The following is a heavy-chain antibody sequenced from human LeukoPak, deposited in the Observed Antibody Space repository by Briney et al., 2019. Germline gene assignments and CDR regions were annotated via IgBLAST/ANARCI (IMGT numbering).Heavy chain of an antibody. V-gene: IGHV3-23*01. D-gene: IGHD4-17*01. J-gene: IGHJ4*02. CDR1: GFSFNRYS. CDR2: ISGSGSRT. Sequence: PGGSLRLSCAASGFSFNRYSMNRVRQAPGKGLEWVSAISGSGSRTYYADSVKGRFTISRDNSKNTLYLQMNSLRAEDTAIYKCAKDHGDYVFDYWGQGTLLTVSS. CDR3: AKDHGDYVFDY.